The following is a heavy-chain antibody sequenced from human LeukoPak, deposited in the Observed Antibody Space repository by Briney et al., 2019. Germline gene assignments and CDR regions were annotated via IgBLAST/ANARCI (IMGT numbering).Heavy chain of an antibody. CDR2: INPDNGDT. V-gene: IGHV1-18*01. CDR1: GYTFTSYG. J-gene: IGHJ4*02. D-gene: IGHD2-21*02. CDR3: ARGGVTSFIDY. Sequence: ASVKVSCKSSGYTFTSYGISWVRQAPGQGLEWMGWINPDNGDTSIAQKLQGRVTMTADTSTTTAYMELRGLISDDTAVYYCARGGVTSFIDYWGQGTLVTVSS.